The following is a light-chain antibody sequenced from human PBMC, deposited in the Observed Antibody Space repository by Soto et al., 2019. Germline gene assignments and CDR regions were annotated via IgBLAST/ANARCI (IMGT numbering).Light chain of an antibody. CDR1: QSVSSN. CDR2: DAS. J-gene: IGKJ4*01. Sequence: EIVMTQSPATLSVSPGERATLSCRASQSVSSNLAWYQQKPGHAPRLLIYDASTRATGITPRFSGSGSGTDYTHTISSLQSEDSAVYYCQQCSWHPFTVTFGGGTKVEIK. CDR3: QQCSWHPFTVT. V-gene: IGKV3-15*01.